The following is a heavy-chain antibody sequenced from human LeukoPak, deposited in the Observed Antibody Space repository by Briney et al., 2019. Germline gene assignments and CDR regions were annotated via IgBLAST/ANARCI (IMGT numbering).Heavy chain of an antibody. V-gene: IGHV4-30-2*01. CDR2: IYHSGST. D-gene: IGHD5-18*01. J-gene: IGHJ4*02. Sequence: PSETLSLTCTVSGGSISSGGYYWSWIRQPPGKGLEWIGYIYHSGSTYYNPSLKSRVTISVDRSKNQFSLKLSSVTAADTAVYYCARGIEDRIQLWFDYWGQGTLVTVSS. CDR1: GGSISSGGYY. CDR3: ARGIEDRIQLWFDY.